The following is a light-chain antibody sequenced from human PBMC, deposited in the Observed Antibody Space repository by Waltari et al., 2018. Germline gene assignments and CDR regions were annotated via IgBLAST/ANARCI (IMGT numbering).Light chain of an antibody. CDR1: QSVKNN. CDR3: QEYDSLPVT. CDR2: KAS. V-gene: IGKV1-5*03. Sequence: DIQMTQSPSTLSASVGDRVTITCRASQSVKNNLAWYQQKPGKAPKVLIDKASRLESGVPSRFSGSGYGTEFTLTISRLQPDDFATYYCQEYDSLPVTFGGGTKVEIK. J-gene: IGKJ4*01.